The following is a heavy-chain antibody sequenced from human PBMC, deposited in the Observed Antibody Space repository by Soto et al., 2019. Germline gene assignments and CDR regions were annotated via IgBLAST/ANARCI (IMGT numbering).Heavy chain of an antibody. CDR1: GFTFSDYY. V-gene: IGHV3-11*01. CDR3: ARDSIYYYDSSGYYDY. CDR2: ISSSGSTI. Sequence: GSLRLSCAASGFTFSDYYMSWIRQAPGKGLEWVSYISSSGSTIYYADSVKGRFTISRDNAKNSLYLQMNSLRAEDTAVYYCARDSIYYYDSSGYYDYWGQGTLVTVSS. J-gene: IGHJ4*02. D-gene: IGHD3-22*01.